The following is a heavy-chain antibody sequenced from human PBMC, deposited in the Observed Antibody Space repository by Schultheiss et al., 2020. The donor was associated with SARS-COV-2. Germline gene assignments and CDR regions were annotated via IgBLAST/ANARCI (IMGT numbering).Heavy chain of an antibody. D-gene: IGHD6-19*01. V-gene: IGHV1-2*04. CDR2: INPNSGGT. CDR1: GYTFTGYY. J-gene: IGHJ6*02. Sequence: VKVSCKASGYTFTGYYMHWVRQAPGQGLEWMGWINPNSGGTNYAQKFQGWVTMTRDTSISTAYMELSRLRSDDTAVYYCARDGYSSGWYMDYYYYYGMDVWGQGTTVTVSS. CDR3: ARDGYSSGWYMDYYYYYGMDV.